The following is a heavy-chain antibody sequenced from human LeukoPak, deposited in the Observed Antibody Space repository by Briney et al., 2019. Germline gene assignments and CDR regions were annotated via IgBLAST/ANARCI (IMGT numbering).Heavy chain of an antibody. CDR2: INHSGST. V-gene: IGHV4-34*01. J-gene: IGHJ6*02. CDR3: ARASELSYGMDV. D-gene: IGHD3-16*02. CDR1: GGSFRGYY. Sequence: SETLSLTCAVYGGSFRGYYWSWIRQPPGKGLEWIGEINHSGSTNYNPSLKSRVTISVDTSKNQFSLKLSSVTAADTAVYYCARASELSYGMDVWGQGTTVTVSS.